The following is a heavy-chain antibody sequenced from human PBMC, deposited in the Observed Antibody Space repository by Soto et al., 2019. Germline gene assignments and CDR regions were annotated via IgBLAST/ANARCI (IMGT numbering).Heavy chain of an antibody. CDR1: GGSISSYY. CDR2: IYYSGST. D-gene: IGHD1-26*01. CDR3: ARDGLGGARRGGYYYYGMDV. V-gene: IGHV4-59*01. Sequence: SETLSLTCTVSGGSISSYYWSWIRQPPGKGLEWIGYIYYSGSTNYNPSLKSRVTISVDTSKNQFSLKLSSVTAADTAVYYCARDGLGGARRGGYYYYGMDVWGQGTTVTVSS. J-gene: IGHJ6*02.